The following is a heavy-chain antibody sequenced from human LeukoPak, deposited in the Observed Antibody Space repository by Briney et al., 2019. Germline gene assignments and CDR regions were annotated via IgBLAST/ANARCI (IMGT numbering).Heavy chain of an antibody. Sequence: GSGPTLVKPTQTLTLTCTFSGFSLSTRGGGVGWIRQPPGKALEWLALIYWGDNKRYSPSLQSRLTITKDTSKNQVVLTMTNMDPVDTATYFCAHTNYDILTGSFDYWGQGTLVTVSS. J-gene: IGHJ4*02. V-gene: IGHV2-5*02. CDR2: IYWGDNK. CDR1: GFSLSTRGGG. CDR3: AHTNYDILTGSFDY. D-gene: IGHD3-9*01.